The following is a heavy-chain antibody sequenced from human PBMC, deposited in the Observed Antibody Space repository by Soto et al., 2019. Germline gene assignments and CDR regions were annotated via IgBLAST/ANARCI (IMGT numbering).Heavy chain of an antibody. D-gene: IGHD4-17*01. V-gene: IGHV4-61*01. CDR3: ARTTSRKYFDQ. J-gene: IGHJ4*02. Sequence: QAQLQESGPGLVRPSETLSLICSVSGDSVGSGSDYWSWIRQPPGKGLEWIGYIYYTGPTNYNPSLKSRVTISLDTSMNQVSLKMTSVTAADTALYYCARTTSRKYFDQWGQGTAVTVSS. CDR1: GDSVGSGSDY. CDR2: IYYTGPT.